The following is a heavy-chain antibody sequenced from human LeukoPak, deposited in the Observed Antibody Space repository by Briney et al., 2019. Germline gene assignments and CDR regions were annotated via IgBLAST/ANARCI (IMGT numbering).Heavy chain of an antibody. CDR2: ISGSGGST. D-gene: IGHD3-22*01. CDR3: AKPRGHCYDSSGYLYFDY. J-gene: IGHJ4*02. Sequence: GGSLRLSCAASGFTFSSYAMSWVRQAPGKGLEWVSAISGSGGSTYYADSVKGRFTISRDNSKNTLYLQMNSLRAEDTAVYYCAKPRGHCYDSSGYLYFDYWGQGTLVTVSS. CDR1: GFTFSSYA. V-gene: IGHV3-23*01.